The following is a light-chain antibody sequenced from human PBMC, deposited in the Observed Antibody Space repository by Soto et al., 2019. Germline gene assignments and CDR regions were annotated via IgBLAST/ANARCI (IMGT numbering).Light chain of an antibody. V-gene: IGKV2-30*02. CDR1: QSLVHSDGIAY. J-gene: IGKJ5*01. CDR3: MQGTHWTST. CDR2: KVS. Sequence: DVVMTQSPLSLPVTLGQPASISCRSNQSLVHSDGIAYFSWFQQRPGRSPRRLIYKVSNRDSGVPARFSGSGSGTDFALQISRVEAEDVGVYYCMQGTHWTSTFGQGTRLEIK.